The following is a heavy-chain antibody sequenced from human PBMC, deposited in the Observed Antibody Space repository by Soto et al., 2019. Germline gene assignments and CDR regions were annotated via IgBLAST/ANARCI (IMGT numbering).Heavy chain of an antibody. J-gene: IGHJ6*02. CDR3: ASGYCSSTSCFYGMDV. CDR1: GFTFSRNV. Sequence: QVQLVESGGGVVQPGRSLRLSCAASGFTFSRNVMHWVRQAPGKGLEWVAFISYDGTNKYYADSVNGRFTISRDNSKNTLYLQMNSLRAEDTSVYYCASGYCSSTSCFYGMDVWGQGTTVTVSS. V-gene: IGHV3-30-3*01. D-gene: IGHD2-2*03. CDR2: ISYDGTNK.